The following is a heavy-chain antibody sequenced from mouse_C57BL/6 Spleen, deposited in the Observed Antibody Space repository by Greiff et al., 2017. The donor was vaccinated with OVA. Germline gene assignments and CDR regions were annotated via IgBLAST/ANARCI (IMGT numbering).Heavy chain of an antibody. CDR1: GYTFTDYN. V-gene: IGHV1-22*01. J-gene: IGHJ2*01. D-gene: IGHD1-1*01. CDR2: INPNNGGT. CDR3: ASNYYGSRSDFDY. Sequence: VQLQQSGPELVKPGASVKMSCKASGYTFTDYNMHWVKQSHGKSLEWIGYINPNNGGTSYNQKFKGKATLTVNKSSSTAYMELRSLTSEDSAVYYCASNYYGSRSDFDYWGQGTTLTVSS.